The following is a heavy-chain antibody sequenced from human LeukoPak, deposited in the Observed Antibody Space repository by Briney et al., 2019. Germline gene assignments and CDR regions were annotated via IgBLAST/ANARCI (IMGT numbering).Heavy chain of an antibody. CDR2: INSDGSST. CDR1: GFTFSRYW. CDR3: ARDGNYYYYMDV. D-gene: IGHD1-26*01. V-gene: IGHV3-74*01. J-gene: IGHJ6*03. Sequence: GGSLRLSCAASGFTFSRYWMHWVRQAPGKGLVWVSRINSDGSSTTYADSVKGRFTISRDNAKNTLYLQMNSLRAEDTAVYYCARDGNYYYYMDVWGKGTTVTVSS.